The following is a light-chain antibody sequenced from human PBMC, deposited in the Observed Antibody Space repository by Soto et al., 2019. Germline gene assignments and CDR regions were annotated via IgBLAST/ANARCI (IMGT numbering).Light chain of an antibody. J-gene: IGKJ1*01. CDR3: QQYNSYSPT. V-gene: IGKV3-20*01. CDR1: QTVTSNY. Sequence: ESVWTQSPGTLSLSPGERATLSCRASQTVTSNYLAWYQQKPGQAPRLLIHGASRRATGIPDRFSGSGSGTDFTLTISRLQPDDFATYYCQQYNSYSPTFGQGTKVDIK. CDR2: GAS.